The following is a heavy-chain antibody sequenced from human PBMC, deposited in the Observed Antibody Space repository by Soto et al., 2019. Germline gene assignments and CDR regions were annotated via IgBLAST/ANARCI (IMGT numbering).Heavy chain of an antibody. Sequence: EVHLVESGGGLVQPGGSLRLSFTDSGFSFSGYWVHWVRQSPGKGLMWVSRINSGGTVKTYADSVKGRFTVSRDDAKNTLYLQMNSLRPEDTAVYYCVPDLYARDAYNFWGQGTQVTVSS. V-gene: IGHV3-74*03. D-gene: IGHD2-8*01. CDR3: VPDLYARDAYNF. CDR1: GFSFSGYW. CDR2: INSGGTVK. J-gene: IGHJ4*02.